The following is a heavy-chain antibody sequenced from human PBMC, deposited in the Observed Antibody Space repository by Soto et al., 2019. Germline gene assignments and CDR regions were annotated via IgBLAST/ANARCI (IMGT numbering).Heavy chain of an antibody. Sequence: GESLKISCKGSGYSFTSYWIGWVRQMPGKGLEWMGITYPGDSDTRYSPSFQGQVTISADKSISTAYLQWSSLKASDTAMYYCARRYYDFWSGYYTQWFDPWGQGTLVTVSS. D-gene: IGHD3-3*01. CDR3: ARRYYDFWSGYYTQWFDP. CDR1: GYSFTSYW. V-gene: IGHV5-51*01. J-gene: IGHJ5*02. CDR2: TYPGDSDT.